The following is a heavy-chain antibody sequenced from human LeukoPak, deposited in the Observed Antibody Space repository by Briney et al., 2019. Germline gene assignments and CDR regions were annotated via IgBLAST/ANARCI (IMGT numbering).Heavy chain of an antibody. CDR3: ARLYYGSGSYPNYYMDV. CDR1: GFTFSSYS. D-gene: IGHD3-10*01. V-gene: IGHV3-21*01. Sequence: GGSLRLSCAASGFTFSSYSMNWVRQAPGKGLEWVSSINSNSGNIQYADSVTGRFTVSRDNAKNSLSLQMNSLRAEDTAVYYCARLYYGSGSYPNYYMDVWGKGTTVIVSS. J-gene: IGHJ6*03. CDR2: INSNSGNI.